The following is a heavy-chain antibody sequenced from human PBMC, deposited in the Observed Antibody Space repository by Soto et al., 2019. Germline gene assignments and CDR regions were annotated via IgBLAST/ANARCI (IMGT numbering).Heavy chain of an antibody. J-gene: IGHJ5*02. D-gene: IGHD6-19*01. CDR2: IYYSGST. Sequence: SETLSLTCTVSGGSVSSGSYYWSWIRQPPGKGLEWIGYIYYSGSTNYNPSLKSRVTISVDTSKNQFSLKLSSVTAADTAVYYCARKGGRAVAGTWWFGPWGQGTLVTSPQ. CDR1: GGSVSSGSYY. CDR3: ARKGGRAVAGTWWFGP. V-gene: IGHV4-61*01.